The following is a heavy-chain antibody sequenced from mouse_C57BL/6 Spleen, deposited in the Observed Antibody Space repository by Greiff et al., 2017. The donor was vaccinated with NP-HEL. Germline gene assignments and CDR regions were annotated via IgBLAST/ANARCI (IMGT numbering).Heavy chain of an antibody. Sequence: EVKLVESGPGLAKPSQSLSLTCSVTGYSITSDYWNWIRQFPGNKLEYMGYISYSGSTYYNPSLKSRISITRDTSKSQYYMQLNSVTTEDTATYYCARRDSEYLDYWGQGTTLTVSS. CDR3: ARRDSEYLDY. CDR1: GYSITSDY. J-gene: IGHJ2*01. D-gene: IGHD3-3*01. V-gene: IGHV3-8*01. CDR2: ISYSGST.